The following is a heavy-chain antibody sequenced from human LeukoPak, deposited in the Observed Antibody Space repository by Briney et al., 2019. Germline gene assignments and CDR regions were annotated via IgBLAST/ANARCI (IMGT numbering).Heavy chain of an antibody. J-gene: IGHJ5*02. D-gene: IGHD3-10*01. CDR2: ISAYNGNT. CDR1: GYTFTSYG. Sequence: ASVKVSCKASGYTFTSYGISWVRQAPGQRLEWMGGISAYNGNTNYAQKLQGRVAMTTDTSTRTAYMELRSLRSDDTAVYYCARGVGFGELRWFDTWGQGTLVTVSS. V-gene: IGHV1-18*01. CDR3: ARGVGFGELRWFDT.